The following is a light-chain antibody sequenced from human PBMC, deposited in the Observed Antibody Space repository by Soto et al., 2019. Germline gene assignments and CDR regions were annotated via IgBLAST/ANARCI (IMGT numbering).Light chain of an antibody. J-gene: IGLJ3*02. CDR1: SSDIGGYNY. V-gene: IGLV2-14*03. CDR2: DVT. Sequence: HSALTQPASVSGSPGQSITISCTGTSSDIGGYNYVSWYQQYPDKAPKLMIYDVTNRPSGVSNRFSGSKSGNTASLTISGLQAEDEADYYCSSYTSSSTWVFGGGTKLTVL. CDR3: SSYTSSSTWV.